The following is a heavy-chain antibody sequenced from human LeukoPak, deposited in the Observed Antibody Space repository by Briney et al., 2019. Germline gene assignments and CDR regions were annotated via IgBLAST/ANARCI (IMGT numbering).Heavy chain of an antibody. V-gene: IGHV1-46*01. D-gene: IGHD3-10*01. CDR3: ATVAYYGSGSAGNYFDY. J-gene: IGHJ4*02. CDR1: GYSFTSHY. Sequence: ASVKVSCKASGYSFTSHYMHWVRQAPGQGLEWLGLINPTGSSTLYAQKFQGRVTMTRDTSISTAYMELSRLRSDDTAVYYCATVAYYGSGSAGNYFDYWGQGTLVTVSS. CDR2: INPTGSST.